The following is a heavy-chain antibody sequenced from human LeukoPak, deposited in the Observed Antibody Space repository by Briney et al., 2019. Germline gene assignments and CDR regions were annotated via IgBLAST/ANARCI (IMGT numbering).Heavy chain of an antibody. CDR3: ARDRIAAAGSPMDV. D-gene: IGHD6-13*01. V-gene: IGHV1-2*04. CDR2: INPNSGGT. CDR1: GYTFTGYY. Sequence: GASVKVSCKASGYTFTGYYMHWVRQAPGQGLEWMGWINPNSGGTNYAQKFQGWVTMTRDTSISTAYMELSRLRSDDTAVYYCARDRIAAAGSPMDVWGQGTTGTVSS. J-gene: IGHJ6*02.